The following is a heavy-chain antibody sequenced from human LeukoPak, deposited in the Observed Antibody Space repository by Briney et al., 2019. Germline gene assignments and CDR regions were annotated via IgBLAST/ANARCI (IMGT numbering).Heavy chain of an antibody. Sequence: GGSLRLPCAASGFTFSSYEMNWVRQAPGKGLEWVSYISSSGSTIYYADSVKGRFTISRDNAKNSLYLQMNSLRAEDTAVYYCARLDGLGDYWGQGTLVTVSS. CDR2: ISSSGSTI. CDR3: ARLDGLGDY. V-gene: IGHV3-48*03. CDR1: GFTFSSYE. D-gene: IGHD6-19*01. J-gene: IGHJ4*02.